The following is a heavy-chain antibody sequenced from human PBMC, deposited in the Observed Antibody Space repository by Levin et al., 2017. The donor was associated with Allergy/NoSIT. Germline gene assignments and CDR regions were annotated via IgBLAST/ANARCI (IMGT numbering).Heavy chain of an antibody. V-gene: IGHV3-21*01. J-gene: IGHJ4*02. CDR3: ARARYYDTSGYYYFDY. CDR2: ISSSSDYI. D-gene: IGHD3-22*01. CDR1: GFTFSTYT. Sequence: GGSLRLSCAASGFTFSTYTINWVRQAPGKGLMWVSSISSSSDYIYYADSVKGRFTISRDNAKDSLYLQMNSLRAEDTAVYYCARARYYDTSGYYYFDYWGQGTLVTVSS.